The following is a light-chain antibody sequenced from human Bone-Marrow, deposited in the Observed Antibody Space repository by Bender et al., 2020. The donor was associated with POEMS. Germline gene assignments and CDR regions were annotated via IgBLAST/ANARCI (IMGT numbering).Light chain of an antibody. V-gene: IGLV2-8*01. Sequence: QSALTQPPSASGSPGQSVTMSCTGTSSDIGGYDYVSWYQQHPGKAPKLVIFEVSQRPSGVPDRFSGSKSGNTASLTVSGLQTDDEADYYCSSYAGYLNLGVFGTGTKLTVL. CDR2: EVS. J-gene: IGLJ1*01. CDR3: SSYAGYLNLGV. CDR1: SSDIGGYDY.